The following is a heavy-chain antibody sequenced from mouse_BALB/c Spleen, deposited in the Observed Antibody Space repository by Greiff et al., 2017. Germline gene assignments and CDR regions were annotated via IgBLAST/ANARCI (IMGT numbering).Heavy chain of an antibody. J-gene: IGHJ1*01. D-gene: IGHD1-1*01. V-gene: IGHV1-80*01. CDR2: IYPGDGDT. Sequence: QVQLQQSGAELVRPGSSVKISCKASGYAFSSYWLNWVKQRPGQGLEWIGQIYPGDGDTNYNGNFKGKATLTADKSSNTTYMQLSSLTSEDSAVYVCARTITTVVAEGYIDDWGEGTTVTVSS. CDR3: ARTITTVVAEGYIDD. CDR1: GYAFSSYW.